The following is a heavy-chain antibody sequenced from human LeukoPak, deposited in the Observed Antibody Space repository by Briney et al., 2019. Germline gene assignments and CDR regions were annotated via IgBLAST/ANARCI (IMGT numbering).Heavy chain of an antibody. J-gene: IGHJ4*02. V-gene: IGHV3-30*04. Sequence: GGSLRLSCAASGFTFSSYAMSWVRQAPGKGLEWVAVISYDGSNKYYADSVKGRFTISRDNSKNTLYLQMNSLRAEDTAVYYCARVNDSSGYLSGQIDYWGQGTLVTVSS. CDR2: ISYDGSNK. D-gene: IGHD3-22*01. CDR3: ARVNDSSGYLSGQIDY. CDR1: GFTFSSYA.